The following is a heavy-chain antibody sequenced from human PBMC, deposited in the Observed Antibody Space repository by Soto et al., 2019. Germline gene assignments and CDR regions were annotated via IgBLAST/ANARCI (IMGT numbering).Heavy chain of an antibody. CDR1: GFTFSSYA. Sequence: GGSLRLSCAASGFTFSSYAMSWVRQAPGKGLEWVSGIRGFSPYTFYAESVEGRFTISRDNAKNSLFLQMNSLRAEDTAVYYCARDRGYDAHDFYYNAMDVWGQGTTVTVSS. J-gene: IGHJ6*02. D-gene: IGHD2-15*01. CDR3: ARDRGYDAHDFYYNAMDV. V-gene: IGHV3-21*01. CDR2: IRGFSPYT.